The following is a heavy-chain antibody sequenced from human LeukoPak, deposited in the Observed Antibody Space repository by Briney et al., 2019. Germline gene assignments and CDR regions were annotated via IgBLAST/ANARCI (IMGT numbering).Heavy chain of an antibody. CDR3: AREDTTGAFDI. V-gene: IGHV1-2*02. J-gene: IGHJ3*02. Sequence: ASVKVSCKAFGYTFTDYYIHWVRQAPGQGLEWMGWISPTSGDTKYAQKFQGRITMTRDTSISTAYLDLSRLISDNTAMYYCAREDTTGAFDIWGQGTMVTVS. CDR2: ISPTSGDT. CDR1: GYTFTDYY. D-gene: IGHD3-9*01.